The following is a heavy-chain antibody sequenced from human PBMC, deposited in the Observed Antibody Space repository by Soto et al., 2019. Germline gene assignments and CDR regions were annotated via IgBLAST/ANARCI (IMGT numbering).Heavy chain of an antibody. CDR3: ARVAVAARPRWYNWLDP. CDR2: MNPNSGET. V-gene: IGHV1-8*01. Sequence: QAQLVQSGAEVKKPGASVKVSCKTSGYTFTDYDINWVRQATGQGLEWIGWMNPNSGETGYAQKFQGRVTMTRTTSLSTAYLELSSLRSEDTAVYYCARVAVAARPRWYNWLDPWGQGTLVTVSS. J-gene: IGHJ5*02. CDR1: GYTFTDYD. D-gene: IGHD2-15*01.